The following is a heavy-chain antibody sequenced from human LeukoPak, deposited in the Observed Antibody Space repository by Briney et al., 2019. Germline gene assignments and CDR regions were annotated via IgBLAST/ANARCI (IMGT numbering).Heavy chain of an antibody. V-gene: IGHV4-31*03. Sequence: SETLSLTCTVSGGSISSGGYYWSWIRRHPGKGLEWIGYIYYSGSTHYNPSLKSRVTISVDTSKNQFSLKLSSVTAADTAVYYCARAGYYGSGRINWFDPWGQGTLVTVSS. D-gene: IGHD3-10*01. CDR2: IYYSGST. CDR1: GGSISSGGYY. J-gene: IGHJ5*02. CDR3: ARAGYYGSGRINWFDP.